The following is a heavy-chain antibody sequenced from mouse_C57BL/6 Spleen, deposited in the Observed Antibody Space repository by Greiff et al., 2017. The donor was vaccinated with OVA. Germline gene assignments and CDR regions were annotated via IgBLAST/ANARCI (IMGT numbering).Heavy chain of an antibody. V-gene: IGHV1-82*01. Sequence: QVQLQQSGPELVKPGASVKISCKASGYTFTDYYMNWVKQRPGKGLEWIGRIYPGDGDTNYNGKFKGKATLTADKSSSTAYMQLSSLTSEDSAVYFCARSPLTTVVARGWYFDVWGTGTTVTVSS. J-gene: IGHJ1*03. D-gene: IGHD1-1*01. CDR1: GYTFTDYY. CDR2: IYPGDGDT. CDR3: ARSPLTTVVARGWYFDV.